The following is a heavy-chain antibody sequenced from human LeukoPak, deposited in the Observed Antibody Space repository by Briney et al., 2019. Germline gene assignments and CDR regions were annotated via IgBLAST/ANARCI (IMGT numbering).Heavy chain of an antibody. CDR1: GFTFSDYY. CDR3: GTSPPPPAAAYNWFDP. D-gene: IGHD6-13*01. J-gene: IGHJ5*02. CDR2: ISSSGGTI. V-gene: IGHV3-11*04. Sequence: GGSLRLSCAASGFTFSDYYMSWIRQAPGKGLEWVSYISSSGGTIYYADSVKGRFTISRDNAKNSLYLQMNSLRAEDTAVYYWGTSPPPPAAAYNWFDPWGQGTLVTVSS.